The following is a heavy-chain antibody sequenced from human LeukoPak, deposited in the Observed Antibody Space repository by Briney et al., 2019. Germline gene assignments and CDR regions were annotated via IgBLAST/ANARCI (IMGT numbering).Heavy chain of an antibody. CDR1: GFTFSSYA. Sequence: GGSLRLSCAASGFTFSSYAMSWVRQAPGKGLEWVSGISDSGDSTYYADSVKGRFTISRDNSKNTLYLQMNSLRAENTAVYYCAKGYCRSTSCVARPQSWGHGTLVTVSS. CDR3: AKGYCRSTSCVARPQS. J-gene: IGHJ4*03. V-gene: IGHV3-23*01. D-gene: IGHD2-2*01. CDR2: ISDSGDST.